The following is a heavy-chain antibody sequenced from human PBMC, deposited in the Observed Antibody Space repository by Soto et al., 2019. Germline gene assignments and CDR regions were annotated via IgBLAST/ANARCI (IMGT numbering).Heavy chain of an antibody. CDR3: ARDDDTAMVNDYYYGMDV. Sequence: ASVKVSCKASGYTFTSYGISWVRQAPGQGLEWMGWISAHNGNTNYAQKLQGRVTMTTDTSTSTAYMELRSLRSDDTAVYYCARDDDTAMVNDYYYGMDVWGQGTTVTVSS. J-gene: IGHJ6*02. CDR2: ISAHNGNT. V-gene: IGHV1-18*01. D-gene: IGHD5-18*01. CDR1: GYTFTSYG.